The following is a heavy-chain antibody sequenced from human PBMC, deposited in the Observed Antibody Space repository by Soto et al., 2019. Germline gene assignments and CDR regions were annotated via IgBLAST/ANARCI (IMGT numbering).Heavy chain of an antibody. V-gene: IGHV1-18*01. CDR1: GYTFTSYG. J-gene: IGHJ4*02. CDR2: ISAYNGNT. CDR3: ARERGLVVPAAMVDY. Sequence: GASVKVSCKASGYTFTSYGISWVRQAPGQGLEWMGWISAYNGNTNYAQKLQGRVTMTTDTSTSTAYMELRSPRSDDTAVYYCARERGLVVPAAMVDYWGQGTLVTVSS. D-gene: IGHD2-2*01.